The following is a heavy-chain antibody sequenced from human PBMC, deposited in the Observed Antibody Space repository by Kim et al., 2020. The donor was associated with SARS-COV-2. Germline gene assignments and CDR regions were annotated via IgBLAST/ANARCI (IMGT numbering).Heavy chain of an antibody. CDR2: IKQDGSEK. CDR3: ARGGVRFLEWTSFDY. V-gene: IGHV3-7*03. D-gene: IGHD3-3*01. Sequence: GGSLRLSCAASGFTFSSYWMSWVRQAPGKGLEWVANIKQDGSEKYYVDSVKGRFTISRDNAKNSLYLQMNSLRAEDTAVYYCARGGVRFLEWTSFDYWGQGTLVTVSS. J-gene: IGHJ4*02. CDR1: GFTFSSYW.